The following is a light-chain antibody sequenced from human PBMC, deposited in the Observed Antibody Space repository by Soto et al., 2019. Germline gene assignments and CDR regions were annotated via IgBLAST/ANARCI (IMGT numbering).Light chain of an antibody. CDR2: GAS. CDR3: QQYGTSPRT. V-gene: IGKV3-20*01. Sequence: DIELTQSPATLSSSLGERATITCRASQSVSSCLAWYQQKLGQAPRLLIYGASSRATGIPDRFSGSGSGTEFTLTISRLQPEDFAVYYCQQYGTSPRTFGGGTKVDI. CDR1: QSVSSC. J-gene: IGKJ4*02.